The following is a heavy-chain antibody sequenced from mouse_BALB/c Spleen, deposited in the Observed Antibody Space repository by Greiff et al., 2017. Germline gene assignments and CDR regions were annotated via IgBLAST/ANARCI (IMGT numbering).Heavy chain of an antibody. CDR1: GYTFTDYA. V-gene: IGHV1-67*01. D-gene: IGHD2-3*01. Sequence: QVQLQQSGPELVRPGVSVKISCKGSGYTFTDYAMHWVKQSHATSLEWIGVISTYYGNTNYNQKFKGKATMTVDKSSSTAYMELARLTSEDSAIYYCARERDGCLGGGYAMDYWGQGTSVTVSS. J-gene: IGHJ4*01. CDR3: ARERDGCLGGGYAMDY. CDR2: ISTYYGNT.